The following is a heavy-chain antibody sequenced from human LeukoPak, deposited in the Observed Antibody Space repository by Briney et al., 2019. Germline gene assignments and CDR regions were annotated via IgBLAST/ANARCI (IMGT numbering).Heavy chain of an antibody. D-gene: IGHD5-18*01. CDR1: GGSIRSYY. CDR2: IYTNGNT. J-gene: IGHJ4*02. CDR3: ARGGSSYGSPFDY. Sequence: SETLSLTCTVSGGSIRSYYWSWIRQPAGKGLEWIGRIYTNGNTNYNPSLESRVTTSVDTSRNQFSLKLISVTAADTAVYYCARGGSSYGSPFDYWGQGTLVTVSS. V-gene: IGHV4-4*07.